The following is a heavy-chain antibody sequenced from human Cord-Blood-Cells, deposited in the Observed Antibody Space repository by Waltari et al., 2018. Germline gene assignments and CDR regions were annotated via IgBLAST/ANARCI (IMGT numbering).Heavy chain of an antibody. D-gene: IGHD2-15*01. CDR2: IYYSGTT. J-gene: IGHJ3*02. CDR1: VGSISSSSYY. CDR3: ARADCSGGSCTREDAFDI. Sequence: QLQLQESGPGLVKPSETLSLTCTVPVGSISSSSYYWGWIRQPPGKGLEWIGSIYYSGTTYYNPSLKSRVTISVDTSKNQFSLKLSSVTAADTAVYYCARADCSGGSCTREDAFDIWGQGTMVTVSS. V-gene: IGHV4-39*01.